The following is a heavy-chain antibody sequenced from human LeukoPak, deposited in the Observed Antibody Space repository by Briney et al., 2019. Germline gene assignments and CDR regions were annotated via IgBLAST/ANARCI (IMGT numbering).Heavy chain of an antibody. D-gene: IGHD3/OR15-3a*01. CDR3: ARHGLYCFDC. J-gene: IGHJ4*02. V-gene: IGHV3-7*05. CDR2: IMPDGSAK. CDR1: GFTFSSYW. Sequence: GGSLRLSCAASGFTFSSYWMGWVRQVPGKGLEWVANIMPDGSAKYYVDSMKGRFTISRDNAKNSLFLQMNSLRAEDSALYYCARHGLYCFDCWGQGTLVTVSS.